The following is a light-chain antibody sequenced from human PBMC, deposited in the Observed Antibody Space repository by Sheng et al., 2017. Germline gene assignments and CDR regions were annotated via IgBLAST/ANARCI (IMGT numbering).Light chain of an antibody. J-gene: IGKJ4*01. CDR2: GAS. V-gene: IGKV3-15*01. Sequence: EKVMTQSPPTLSVSPGERATLSCRASQSVGNKLAWYQQKLGQPPRLLMYGASARATGVPARFIASGSGTEFTLTISSLQSEDFAVYYCQQYEKWPLNFGGGTKVEIK. CDR1: QSVGNK. CDR3: QQYEKWPLN.